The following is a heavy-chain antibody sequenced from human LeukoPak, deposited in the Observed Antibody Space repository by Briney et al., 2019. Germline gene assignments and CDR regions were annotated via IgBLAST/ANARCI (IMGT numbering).Heavy chain of an antibody. CDR2: IIPIFGTA. CDR3: ARGPIVVVTAMLDAFDI. J-gene: IGHJ3*02. V-gene: IGHV1-69*05. D-gene: IGHD2-21*02. Sequence: GSSVKVSCKASGGTFSSYAISWVRQAPGQGLEWMGRIIPIFGTANYAQKFQGRVTITTDESTSTAYMELSSLSSEDTAVYYCARGPIVVVTAMLDAFDIWGQGTMVTVSS. CDR1: GGTFSSYA.